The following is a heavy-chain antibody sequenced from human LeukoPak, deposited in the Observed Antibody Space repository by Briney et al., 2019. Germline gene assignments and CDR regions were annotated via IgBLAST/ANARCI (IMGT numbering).Heavy chain of an antibody. J-gene: IGHJ5*02. CDR3: AKGLASTTAYGNWFDP. CDR2: ISSDGRNE. CDR1: GFTFRTYA. Sequence: QSGGSLRLSCGASGFTFRTYAMHWVRQTPDKGLEWVAFISSDGRNENYADSVEGRFIISRDNSKNTLYLRMNNLTPEDTGVYYCAKGLASTTAYGNWFDPWGQGTLVTVSS. D-gene: IGHD4-17*01. V-gene: IGHV3-30*18.